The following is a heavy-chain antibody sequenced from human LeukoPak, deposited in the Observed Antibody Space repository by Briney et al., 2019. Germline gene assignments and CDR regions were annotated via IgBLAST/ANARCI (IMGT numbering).Heavy chain of an antibody. V-gene: IGHV1-24*01. CDR2: FDPEDGET. CDR3: ATVAGTAYYFDY. Sequence: GASVKVSCKVSGYTLTELSMHWVRQAPGKGLEWMGGFDPEDGETIYAQKFQGRVTMTGDTSTDTAYMELSSLRSEDTAVYYCATVAGTAYYFDYWGQGTLVTVSS. CDR1: GYTLTELS. J-gene: IGHJ4*02. D-gene: IGHD6-19*01.